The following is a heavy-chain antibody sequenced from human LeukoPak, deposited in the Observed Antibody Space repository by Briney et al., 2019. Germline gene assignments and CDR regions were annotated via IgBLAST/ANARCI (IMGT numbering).Heavy chain of an antibody. CDR1: GFSFSSYE. V-gene: IGHV3-48*03. J-gene: IGHJ4*02. CDR2: IGSSGSTV. Sequence: GGSLRLSCAASGFSFSSYEMNWVRQAPGKGLEWVSYIGSSGSTVYYADSVKGRFTISRDNAKNSLYLQMNSLRAEDTAVYYCASIYLIVEATTFDYWGQGTLVTVSS. CDR3: ASIYLIVEATTFDY. D-gene: IGHD1-26*01.